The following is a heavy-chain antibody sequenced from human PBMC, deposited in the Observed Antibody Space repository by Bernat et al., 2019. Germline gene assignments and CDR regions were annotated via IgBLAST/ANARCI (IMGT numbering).Heavy chain of an antibody. CDR2: IRSNSDYI. D-gene: IGHD1-26*01. Sequence: EVHLVESGGGLVKPGGPLRLSCAASGFTFSDYPMNWVRQTPGKGLEWISLIRSNSDYISYGDSVKGRFTISRDNGKNSLYLQMNSLRAEDTAVYYCVRDDMWAFDYWGQGTLVTVSS. CDR1: GFTFSDYP. V-gene: IGHV3-21*05. CDR3: VRDDMWAFDY. J-gene: IGHJ4*02.